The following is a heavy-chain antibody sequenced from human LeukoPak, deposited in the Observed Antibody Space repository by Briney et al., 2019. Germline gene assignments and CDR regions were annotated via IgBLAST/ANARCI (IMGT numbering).Heavy chain of an antibody. V-gene: IGHV4-59*08. CDR3: ARHRGRVCSGGSCYGAWFDP. D-gene: IGHD2-15*01. CDR2: IYYSGST. CDR1: GGSISSYY. J-gene: IGHJ5*02. Sequence: PSETLSLTCTVSGGSISSYYWSWIRQPPGKGLEWIGYIYYSGSTNYNPSLKSRVTISVDTSKNQFSLKLSSVTAADTAVYYCARHRGRVCSGGSCYGAWFDPWGQGTLVTVSS.